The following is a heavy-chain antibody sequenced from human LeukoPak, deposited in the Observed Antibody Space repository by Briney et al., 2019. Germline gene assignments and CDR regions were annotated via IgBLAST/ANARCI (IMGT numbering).Heavy chain of an antibody. J-gene: IGHJ4*02. V-gene: IGHV5-51*01. Sequence: GESLKISCKTSGYSFTDYWIGWVRQMPGKGLEWMGFIYPSDSGTRYSPSFQGQVTISADKSISTAYLQWSSLKASDTAMYYCARVDTAMVPFDYWGQGTLVTVSS. CDR3: ARVDTAMVPFDY. CDR2: IYPSDSGT. D-gene: IGHD5-18*01. CDR1: GYSFTDYW.